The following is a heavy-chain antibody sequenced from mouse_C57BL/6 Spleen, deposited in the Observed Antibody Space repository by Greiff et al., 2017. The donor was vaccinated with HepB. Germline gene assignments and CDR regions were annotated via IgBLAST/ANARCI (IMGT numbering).Heavy chain of an antibody. CDR1: GYTFTSYW. D-gene: IGHD1-1*01. J-gene: IGHJ2*01. CDR2: IHPSDSDT. CDR3: AIRHYYGRPFDY. Sequence: QVHVKQPGAELVKPGASVKVSCKASGYTFTSYWMHWVKQRPGQGLEWIGRIHPSDSDTNYNQKFKGKATLTVDKSSSTAYMQLSSLTSEDSAVYYCAIRHYYGRPFDYWGQGTTLTVSS. V-gene: IGHV1-74*01.